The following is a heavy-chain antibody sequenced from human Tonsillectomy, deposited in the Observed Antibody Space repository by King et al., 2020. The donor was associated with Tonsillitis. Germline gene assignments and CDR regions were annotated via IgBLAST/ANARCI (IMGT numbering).Heavy chain of an antibody. D-gene: IGHD3-22*01. J-gene: IGHJ4*02. CDR2: IWYDGSIK. Sequence: VQLVESGGGVVRPGRSLRLSCAASGFTFSTYGMHWVRQAPGKGLEWVATIWYDGSIKYYTDSVKGRFTISRDNSKNTVYLQMNSLRAEDTAVYYCARPAYYDSDGYTPYYFDYWGQGTLVTVSS. CDR3: ARPAYYDSDGYTPYYFDY. V-gene: IGHV3-33*08. CDR1: GFTFSTYG.